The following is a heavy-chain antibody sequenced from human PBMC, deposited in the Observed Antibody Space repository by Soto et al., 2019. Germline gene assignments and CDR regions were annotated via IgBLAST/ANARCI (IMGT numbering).Heavy chain of an antibody. CDR2: IYHSGST. Sequence: SETLSLTCAVSGGSISSGGYPWSWIRQPPGKGLEWIGYIYHSGSTYYNPSLKSRVTISVDRSKNQFSLKLSSVTAADTAVFDGAAGGGLTRDYWGQGTLVTVDS. CDR1: GGSISSGGYP. D-gene: IGHD1-26*01. J-gene: IGHJ4*02. CDR3: AAGGGLTRDY. V-gene: IGHV4-30-2*01.